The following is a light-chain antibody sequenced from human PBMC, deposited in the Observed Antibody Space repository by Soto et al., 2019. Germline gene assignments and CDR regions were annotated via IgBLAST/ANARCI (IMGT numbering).Light chain of an antibody. J-gene: IGKJ1*01. CDR2: KAS. CDR1: QSISSW. CDR3: QQYNSYSQRT. Sequence: DIQMTQSPSTLSASVGARVPITCRARQSISSWLAWYQQKPGKAPKLLIYKASSLESGVPSRFSGSGSGTEFTLTISSLQPDDFATYYCQQYNSYSQRTFGQGTKVDIK. V-gene: IGKV1-5*03.